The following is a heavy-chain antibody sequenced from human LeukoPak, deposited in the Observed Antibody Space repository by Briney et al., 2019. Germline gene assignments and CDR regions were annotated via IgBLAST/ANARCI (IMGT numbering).Heavy chain of an antibody. V-gene: IGHV4-59*01. CDR3: TSYYYDSSGYYNFDY. CDR1: GGSISSYY. D-gene: IGHD3-22*01. Sequence: SETLSLTCPVSGGSISSYYWSWIRQPPGKGLEWIGYIYYSGSTNYNPSLKSRVTISVDTSKNQFSLKLSSVTAADTAVYYCTSYYYDSSGYYNFDYWDQGTLVTVSS. J-gene: IGHJ4*02. CDR2: IYYSGST.